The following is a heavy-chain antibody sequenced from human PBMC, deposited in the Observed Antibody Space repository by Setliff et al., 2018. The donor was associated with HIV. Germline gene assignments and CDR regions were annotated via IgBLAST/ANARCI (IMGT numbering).Heavy chain of an antibody. V-gene: IGHV1-69*06. CDR3: TKRTMPTGGFQH. CDR1: GGTFSSYA. D-gene: IGHD1-1*01. CDR2: IIPIFGDT. Sequence: SVKVSCKASGGTFSSYAISWVRQAPGQGLEWMGGIIPIFGDTTYAQSFQGRVTMTLDTSTSTVYMELSSLRAEDTAVYYCTKRTMPTGGFQHWGQGTLVTVSS. J-gene: IGHJ1*01.